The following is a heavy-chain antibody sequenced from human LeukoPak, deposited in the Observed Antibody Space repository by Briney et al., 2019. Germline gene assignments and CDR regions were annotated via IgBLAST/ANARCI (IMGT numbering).Heavy chain of an antibody. CDR2: TYHSGST. Sequence: SETLSLTCAVSGYSISSGYYWGWIRQPPGKGLERIGRTYHSGSTYYNPSLKSRVTISVDTSKNQFSRKLSSVTAADTAVYYCARVRRAAAGYYFDYWGQGTLVTVSS. CDR1: GYSISSGYY. D-gene: IGHD6-13*01. CDR3: ARVRRAAAGYYFDY. J-gene: IGHJ4*02. V-gene: IGHV4-38-2*01.